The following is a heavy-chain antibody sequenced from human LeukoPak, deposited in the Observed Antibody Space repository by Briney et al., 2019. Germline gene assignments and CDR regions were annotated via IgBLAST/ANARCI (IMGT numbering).Heavy chain of an antibody. CDR1: GFTFSTYS. V-gene: IGHV3-48*02. J-gene: IGHJ4*02. CDR2: ISRSLSTI. D-gene: IGHD4/OR15-4a*01. Sequence: GGSLRLSCAASGFTFSTYSRNWVRQAPGKGLEWVSYISRSLSTIYYADSVRGRFTISRDNAKSSLYLQMNRLRDDDTAIYYCARAGVGADYWGQGTLVSVSS. CDR3: ARAGVGADY.